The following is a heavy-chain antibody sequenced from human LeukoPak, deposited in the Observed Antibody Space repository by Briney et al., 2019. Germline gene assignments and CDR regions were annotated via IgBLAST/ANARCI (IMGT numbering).Heavy chain of an antibody. Sequence: GGSLRLSCAASGFTFSSYSMNWVRQAPGKGLEWVSSISSSSSYIYYADSVKGRFTISRDNAKNSLYLQMNSLRAEGTAVYYCARDSLLTGTTDYWGQGTLVTVSS. CDR3: ARDSLLTGTTDY. CDR1: GFTFSSYS. V-gene: IGHV3-21*01. J-gene: IGHJ4*02. D-gene: IGHD1-7*01. CDR2: ISSSSSYI.